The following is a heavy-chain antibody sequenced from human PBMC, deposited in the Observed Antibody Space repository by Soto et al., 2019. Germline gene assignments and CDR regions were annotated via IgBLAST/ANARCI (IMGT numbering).Heavy chain of an antibody. V-gene: IGHV2-26*01. CDR3: ARMNVDSYQFYYAMDV. D-gene: IGHD4-17*01. CDR2: IFSDNER. Sequence: QVTLKESGPALVKPTETLTLTCTVSGFSLTTGKMGVSWIRQPPGKALEWLAHIFSDNERSYSTSLQGRRTISKDTSGSQVVLSMTNVDPVDTATYYWARMNVDSYQFYYAMDVWGQGTTVTVSS. J-gene: IGHJ6*02. CDR1: GFSLTTGKMG.